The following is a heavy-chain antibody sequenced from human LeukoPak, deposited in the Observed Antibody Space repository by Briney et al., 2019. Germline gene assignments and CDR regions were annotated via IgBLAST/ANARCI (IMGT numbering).Heavy chain of an antibody. CDR1: GFTFSSYA. J-gene: IGHJ4*02. V-gene: IGHV3-23*01. Sequence: TGGSLRLSCAASGFTFSSYAMSWVRQAPGKGLEWVSAISGSGGGTYYADSVKGRFTISRDNSKNTLYLQMNSLRAEDTAVYYCAKLFEGGAAASFDYWGQGTLVTVSS. CDR3: AKLFEGGAAASFDY. D-gene: IGHD6-13*01. CDR2: ISGSGGGT.